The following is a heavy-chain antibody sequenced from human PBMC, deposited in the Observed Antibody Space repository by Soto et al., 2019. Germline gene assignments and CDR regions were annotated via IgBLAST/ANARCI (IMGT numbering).Heavy chain of an antibody. J-gene: IGHJ3*02. V-gene: IGHV4-4*02. Sequence: QVQLQESGPGLVKPSGTLSLTCAVSGGSFSSNNWWSWVRQTPGKGLEWIGEMYHSGKIKYNPSLKTRVTISIDRSEDKYSLKLNSVTAADKAMYYCVGHGPRSYIARDGFDIWGQGTMVTVSS. CDR2: MYHSGKI. CDR1: GGSFSSNNW. D-gene: IGHD3-10*01. CDR3: VGHGPRSYIARDGFDI.